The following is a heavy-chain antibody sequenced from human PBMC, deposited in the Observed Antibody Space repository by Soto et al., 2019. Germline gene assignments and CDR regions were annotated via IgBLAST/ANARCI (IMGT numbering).Heavy chain of an antibody. CDR1: GGSFSGYY. CDR2: INHSGST. D-gene: IGHD3-16*01. Sequence: QVQLQQWGAGLLKPSETLSLTCAVYGGSFSGYYWSWIRQPPGKGLEWIGEINHSGSTNYNPSLTTRLTISVDSPKKQIPLKLSSASAAATAVYYCARCFSVRKTHARNWFEPTGQGTPVTLSS. J-gene: IGHJ5*02. V-gene: IGHV4-34*01. CDR3: ARCFSVRKTHARNWFEP.